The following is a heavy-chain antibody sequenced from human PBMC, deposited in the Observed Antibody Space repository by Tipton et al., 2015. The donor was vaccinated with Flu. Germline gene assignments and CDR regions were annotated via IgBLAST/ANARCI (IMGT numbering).Heavy chain of an antibody. CDR3: AKDPGEEPEYFQH. Sequence: SLRLSCVASGFTFTQYWMSWVRQAPGKGLEWVANIRQDGNEKWYEDSVKGRFTISRDNAKNSLYLQINSLGDEDTAVYYCAKDPGEEPEYFQHWGQGTLVTVSS. J-gene: IGHJ1*01. CDR2: IRQDGNEK. D-gene: IGHD3-10*01. V-gene: IGHV3-7*01. CDR1: GFTFTQYW.